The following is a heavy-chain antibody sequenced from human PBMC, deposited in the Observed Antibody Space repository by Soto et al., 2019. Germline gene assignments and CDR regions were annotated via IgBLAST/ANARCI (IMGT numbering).Heavy chain of an antibody. CDR1: GFTFSSYG. CDR2: IWYDGSNK. CDR3: AREGPELRFLEWLSRPYYYYGMDV. J-gene: IGHJ6*02. V-gene: IGHV3-33*01. Sequence: QVQLVESGGGVVQPGRSLRLSCAASGFTFSSYGMHWVRQAPGKGLEWVAVIWYDGSNKYYADSVKGRFTISRDYSKNTLYLQMNSLRAEDTAVYYCAREGPELRFLEWLSRPYYYYGMDVWGQGTTVTVSS. D-gene: IGHD3-3*01.